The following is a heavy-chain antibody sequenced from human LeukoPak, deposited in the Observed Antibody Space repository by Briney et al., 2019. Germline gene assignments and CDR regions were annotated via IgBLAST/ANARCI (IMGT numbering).Heavy chain of an antibody. Sequence: SETLSLTCTVSGGSISSSSYYWGWIRQPPGQGLEWIGSIYYSGSTYYNPSLKSRVTISVDTSKNQFSLKLSSVTAADTAVYYCARDRSYYYDSIGFDPWGQGTLVTVSS. CDR1: GGSISSSSYY. CDR3: ARDRSYYYDSIGFDP. J-gene: IGHJ5*02. D-gene: IGHD3-22*01. V-gene: IGHV4-39*07. CDR2: IYYSGST.